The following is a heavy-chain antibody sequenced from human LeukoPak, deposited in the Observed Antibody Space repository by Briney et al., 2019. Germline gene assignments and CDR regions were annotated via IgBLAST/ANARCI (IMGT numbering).Heavy chain of an antibody. D-gene: IGHD3-10*01. CDR3: ARSHPSGSSVASGNPNWFDP. CDR1: GGSFSGYY. V-gene: IGHV4-34*01. J-gene: IGHJ5*02. CDR2: INHSGST. Sequence: SETLSLTCAVYGGSFSGYYWSWIRQPPGKGLEWIGEINHSGSTNYNPSLKSRVTISVDTSKNQFSLKLSSVTAADTAVYYCARSHPSGSSVASGNPNWFDPWGQGTLVTVSS.